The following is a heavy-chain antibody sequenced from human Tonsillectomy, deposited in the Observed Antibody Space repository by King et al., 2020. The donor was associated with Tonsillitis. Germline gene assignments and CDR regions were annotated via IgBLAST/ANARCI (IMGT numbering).Heavy chain of an antibody. D-gene: IGHD3-22*01. Sequence: QVQLQESGPGLVKPSETLSLTCTVSGGSISSYYWSWFRQPPGKGLEWIGYIYYSGSTNYNPSLKSRVTISVDTSKNQFSLKLSSVTAADTAVYYCSRGAGIVVVINDAFDIWGQGTMVTVSS. CDR1: GGSISSYY. J-gene: IGHJ3*02. CDR3: SRGAGIVVVINDAFDI. CDR2: IYYSGST. V-gene: IGHV4-59*01.